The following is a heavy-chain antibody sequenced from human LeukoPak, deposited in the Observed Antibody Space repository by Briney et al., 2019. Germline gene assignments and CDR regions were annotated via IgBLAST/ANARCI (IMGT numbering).Heavy chain of an antibody. CDR3: ARDRIQLWSYYYYGMDV. CDR1: GGSFSGYY. Sequence: SETLSLTCAVYGGSFSGYYWSWLRQPPGKGLEWIGEINHSGSTNYNPSLKSRVTISVDTSKNQFSLKLSSVTAADTAVYYCARDRIQLWSYYYYGMDVWGQGTTVTVSS. V-gene: IGHV4-34*01. J-gene: IGHJ6*02. D-gene: IGHD5-18*01. CDR2: INHSGST.